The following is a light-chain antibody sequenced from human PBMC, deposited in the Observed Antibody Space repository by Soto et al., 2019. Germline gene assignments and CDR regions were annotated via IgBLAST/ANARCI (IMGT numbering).Light chain of an antibody. V-gene: IGKV3-15*01. Sequence: EIVLTQSPDTLSLSPGERVTFSCRASQGVSRKLAWYQHKPGQAPRLLISGASTGATGIPARFSGSGSETDFSLTISSLQIEDFALYYCQQSNNWPPLTFGGGTKVDIK. CDR1: QGVSRK. CDR3: QQSNNWPPLT. CDR2: GAS. J-gene: IGKJ4*01.